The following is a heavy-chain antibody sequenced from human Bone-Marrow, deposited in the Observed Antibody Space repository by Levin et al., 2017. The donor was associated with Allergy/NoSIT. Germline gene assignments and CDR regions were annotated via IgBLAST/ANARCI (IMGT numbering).Heavy chain of an antibody. D-gene: IGHD1-26*01. CDR2: ISGSGGST. Sequence: GESLKISCAASGFTFSSYAMSWVRQAPGKGLEWVSAISGSGGSTYYADSVKGWFTISRDNSKNTLYLQMNSLRAEDTAVYYCAKSIVGATEYYYYYYGMDVWGQGTTVTVSS. V-gene: IGHV3-23*01. CDR3: AKSIVGATEYYYYYYGMDV. CDR1: GFTFSSYA. J-gene: IGHJ6*02.